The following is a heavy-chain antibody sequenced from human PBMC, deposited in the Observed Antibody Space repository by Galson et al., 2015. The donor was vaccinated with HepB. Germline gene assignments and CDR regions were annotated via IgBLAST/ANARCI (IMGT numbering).Heavy chain of an antibody. CDR3: ARVPFSGYCTGGVCYNYFTY. Sequence: SLRLSCAASGFIFNRYGMHWVRQAPGKGLEWLAVISYDGNNKDYADSVKGRFTISRDNSKNTLYLQVNSLRVEDTAVYYCARVPFSGYCTGGVCYNYFTYWGQGTLVTVSS. J-gene: IGHJ4*02. CDR2: ISYDGNNK. CDR1: GFIFNRYG. V-gene: IGHV3-30*03. D-gene: IGHD2-8*02.